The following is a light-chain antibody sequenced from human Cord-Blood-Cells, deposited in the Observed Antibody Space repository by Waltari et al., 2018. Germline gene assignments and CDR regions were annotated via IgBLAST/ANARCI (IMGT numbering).Light chain of an antibody. CDR2: EVS. V-gene: IGLV2-23*02. J-gene: IGLJ1*01. CDR1: SSDVVSYNL. Sequence: QSALTQPASASGSPAQSITISSTGTSSDVVSYNLVSWYQQHPGKAPKLMIYEVSKRPSGVSNRFSGSKSGNTASLTISGLQAEDEADYYCCSYAGSYVFGTGTKVTVL. CDR3: CSYAGSYV.